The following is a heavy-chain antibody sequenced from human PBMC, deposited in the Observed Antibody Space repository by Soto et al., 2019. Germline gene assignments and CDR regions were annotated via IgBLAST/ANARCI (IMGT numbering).Heavy chain of an antibody. CDR3: ARHYRGVGGSYLFDY. V-gene: IGHV4-39*01. Sequence: QLQLQESGPGLVKPSETLSLTCTVSGGSISRSSYYWGWIRQPPGKGLEWIGSIYYSGSTYYNPSLKSRVTISVDTSKNQFSLKLSAVTAADTAVYYCARHYRGVGGSYLFDYWGQGTLVTVSS. CDR2: IYYSGST. CDR1: GGSISRSSYY. D-gene: IGHD1-26*01. J-gene: IGHJ4*02.